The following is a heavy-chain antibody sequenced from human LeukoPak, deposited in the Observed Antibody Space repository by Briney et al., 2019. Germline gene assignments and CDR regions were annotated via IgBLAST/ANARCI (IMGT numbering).Heavy chain of an antibody. CDR3: AKDRYSYAFEYSDS. CDR1: GFTFSSYG. CDR2: ISNDGSKK. J-gene: IGHJ4*02. Sequence: GGSLRLSCAASGFTFSSYGMHWVRQAPGKGLDWVAVISNDGSKKYYADSVKGRFTISRDNSRNTLSLQVSSLRTEDTAVYYCAKDRYSYAFEYSDSWGQGTLVTVSS. V-gene: IGHV3-30*18. D-gene: IGHD5-18*01.